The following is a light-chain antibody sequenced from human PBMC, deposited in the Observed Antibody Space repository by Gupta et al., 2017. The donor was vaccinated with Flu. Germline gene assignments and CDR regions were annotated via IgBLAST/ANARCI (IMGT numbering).Light chain of an antibody. Sequence: QSVLTQPPSASGTPGQRFTVSCSGSSSNIGSNIVNWYQQLPGTAPKLLIYSNNQRSSGVPDRFSGSKSGTSASLAISGLQSEDEADYYCATWDDSLNNWVFGGGTKLTVL. CDR3: ATWDDSLNNWV. J-gene: IGLJ3*02. CDR1: SSNIGSNI. CDR2: SNN. V-gene: IGLV1-44*01.